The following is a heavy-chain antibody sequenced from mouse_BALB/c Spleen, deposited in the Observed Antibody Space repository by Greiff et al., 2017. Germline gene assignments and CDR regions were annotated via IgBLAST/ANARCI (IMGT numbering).Heavy chain of an antibody. V-gene: IGHV5-6-4*01. Sequence: EVKLVESGGGLVKPGGSLKLSCAASGFTFSSYTMSWVRQTPEKRLEWVATISSGGSYTYYPDSVKGRFTISRDNAKNTLYLQMSSLKSEDTAMYYCTRDSYDPHYYAMDYWGQGTSVTVSS. CDR2: ISSGGSYT. CDR3: TRDSYDPHYYAMDY. CDR1: GFTFSSYT. J-gene: IGHJ4*01. D-gene: IGHD2-3*01.